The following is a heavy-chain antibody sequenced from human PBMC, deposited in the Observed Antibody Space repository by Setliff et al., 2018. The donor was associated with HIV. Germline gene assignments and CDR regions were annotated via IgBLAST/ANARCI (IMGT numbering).Heavy chain of an antibody. Sequence: ASVKVSCKASGYTFTSFGISWVRQAPGQGLEWLGWISAYNGNTNYAQKLQGRVTITRDTSASTAYMELSSLRSEDTAVYYCARDLRHYNFWSGYIDYWGQGTLVTVSS. V-gene: IGHV1-18*01. CDR2: ISAYNGNT. J-gene: IGHJ4*02. CDR1: GYTFTSFG. D-gene: IGHD3-3*01. CDR3: ARDLRHYNFWSGYIDY.